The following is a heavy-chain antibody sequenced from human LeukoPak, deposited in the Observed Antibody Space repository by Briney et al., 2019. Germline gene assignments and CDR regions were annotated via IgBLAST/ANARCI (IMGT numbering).Heavy chain of an antibody. CDR1: GFTFSSYS. V-gene: IGHV3-21*01. CDR2: ISSSSSYI. J-gene: IGHJ4*02. D-gene: IGHD1-26*01. CDR3: ARGSNSGSYQGYFDY. Sequence: GGSLRLSCAASGFTFSSYSMNWVRQAPGKGLEWVSSISSSSSYIYYADSVKGRFTISRDNAKNSLYLQMNSLRAEDTAVYYCARGSNSGSYQGYFDYWGQGTLVTVSS.